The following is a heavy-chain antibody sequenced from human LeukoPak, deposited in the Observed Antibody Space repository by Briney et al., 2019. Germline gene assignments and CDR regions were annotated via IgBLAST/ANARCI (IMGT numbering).Heavy chain of an antibody. CDR2: IYTSGST. V-gene: IGHV4-61*02. CDR1: GGSISSGTYY. CDR3: ARALISGSYNKAFDI. Sequence: NPSETPSLTCTVSGGSISSGTYYWSWIRQPAGKGLEWIGRIYTSGSTNYNPSLKSRVTISVDTSKNQFSLKLSSVTAADTAVYYCARALISGSYNKAFDIWGQGTMVTVSS. J-gene: IGHJ3*02. D-gene: IGHD1-26*01.